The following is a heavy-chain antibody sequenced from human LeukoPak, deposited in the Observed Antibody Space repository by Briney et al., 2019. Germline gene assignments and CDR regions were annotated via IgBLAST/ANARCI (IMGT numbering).Heavy chain of an antibody. CDR1: GGSFSGYY. J-gene: IGHJ4*02. Sequence: PSETLSLTCAVYGGSFSGYYWSWIRQPPGKGLEWIGEINHSGSTNYNPSLKSRVTISVDTSKNQFSLKLSSVTAADTAVYYCARGGYGDFPDYFDYWGQGTLVTVSS. CDR2: INHSGST. D-gene: IGHD4-17*01. V-gene: IGHV4-34*01. CDR3: ARGGYGDFPDYFDY.